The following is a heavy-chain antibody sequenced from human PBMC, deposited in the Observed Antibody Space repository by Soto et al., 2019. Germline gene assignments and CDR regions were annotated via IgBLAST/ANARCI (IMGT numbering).Heavy chain of an antibody. CDR3: ARVCWYELLCGGGAFDI. J-gene: IGHJ3*02. V-gene: IGHV1-18*01. CDR1: GYTFTSYG. D-gene: IGHD2-2*01. Sequence: QVQLVQSGAEVKKPGASVKVSCKASGYTFTSYGITWVRQAPGQGLEWMGWISAYNRNTNYAQKLQGRDTMATHTYTSTSYMGLRSLGSDDPAVYYCARVCWYELLCGGGAFDIWGQGTRVTVSS. CDR2: ISAYNRNT.